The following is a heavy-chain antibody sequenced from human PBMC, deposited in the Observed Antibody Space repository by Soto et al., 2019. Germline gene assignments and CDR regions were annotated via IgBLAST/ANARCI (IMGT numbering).Heavy chain of an antibody. CDR2: LWYDGSNK. D-gene: IGHD5-18*01. CDR1: GFTFSSYG. Sequence: QVQLVESGGGVVQPGRTLRLSCAASGFTFSSYGMHWVRQAPGKGLSWVAVLWYDGSNKYYADSVKGRFTISRDNSKNTLYLQMNRLRAEDTAVYYCARDREYSYVPKEYYYGMDVWGQWTTVTVSS. CDR3: ARDREYSYVPKEYYYGMDV. V-gene: IGHV3-33*01. J-gene: IGHJ6*02.